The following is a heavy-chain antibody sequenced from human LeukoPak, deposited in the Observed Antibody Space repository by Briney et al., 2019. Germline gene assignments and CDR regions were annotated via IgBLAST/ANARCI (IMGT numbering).Heavy chain of an antibody. Sequence: PGASLRLSCAASGFTFTRYAMTWVRQAPGRGLEWVSTITGGGDGAYYPDSVKGRFTTSRDNAKNTLYLQMNSLRADDTAVYYCAKESSSRGWYGPDYWGQGTLVTVSS. CDR2: ITGGGDGA. J-gene: IGHJ4*02. CDR3: AKESSSRGWYGPDY. D-gene: IGHD6-19*01. CDR1: GFTFTRYA. V-gene: IGHV3-23*01.